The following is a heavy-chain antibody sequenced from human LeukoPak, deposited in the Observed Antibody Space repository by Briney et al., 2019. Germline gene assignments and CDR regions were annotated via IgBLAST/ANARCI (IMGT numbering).Heavy chain of an antibody. CDR2: INGGNGNT. J-gene: IGHJ4*02. CDR1: GYTFSDYA. CDR3: ARERLYTSGWFDD. D-gene: IGHD6-19*01. V-gene: IGHV1-3*01. Sequence: ASVALSCKAPGYTFSDYAMHWVRQAPGQGPEWMGWINGGNGNTRYSQTFQGRITITRDTSATTGYMELSSLRSEDTAVYYCARERLYTSGWFDDWGQGTLVTVSS.